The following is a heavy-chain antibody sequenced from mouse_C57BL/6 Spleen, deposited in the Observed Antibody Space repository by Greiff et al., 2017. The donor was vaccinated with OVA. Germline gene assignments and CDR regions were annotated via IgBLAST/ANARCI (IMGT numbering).Heavy chain of an antibody. V-gene: IGHV1-50*01. CDR1: GYTFTSYW. CDR3: AIYYGNYGGYYFDY. J-gene: IGHJ2*01. D-gene: IGHD2-1*01. Sequence: QVQLQQPGAELVKPGASVKLSCKASGYTFTSYWMQWVKQRPGQGLAWIGEIDPSDSYTNYNQQFKGKATLTVDTSSSTAYLQLSSLTSEDSAVYYCAIYYGNYGGYYFDYWGQGTTLTVSS. CDR2: IDPSDSYT.